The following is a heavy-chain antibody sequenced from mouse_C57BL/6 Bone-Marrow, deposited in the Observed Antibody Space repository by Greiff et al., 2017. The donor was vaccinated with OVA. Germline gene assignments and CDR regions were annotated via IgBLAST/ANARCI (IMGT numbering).Heavy chain of an antibody. CDR3: ASYYYGFDY. J-gene: IGHJ2*01. CDR2: IWSGGST. Sequence: QVQLKESGPGLVQPSQSLSITCTVSGFSLTSYGVHWVRQSPGKGLEWLGVIWSGGSTDYNAAFISRLSISKDNSKSQVFFKMNSLQDADTAIYSCASYYYGFDYGGQGTTLTVSA. D-gene: IGHD1-1*01. CDR1: GFSLTSYG. V-gene: IGHV2-2*01.